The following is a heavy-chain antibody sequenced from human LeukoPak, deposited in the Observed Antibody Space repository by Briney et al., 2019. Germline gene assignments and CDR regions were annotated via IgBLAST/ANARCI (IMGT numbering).Heavy chain of an antibody. CDR3: AKDRGYCSGGSCYFGYYFDY. J-gene: IGHJ4*02. Sequence: PGRSLRLSCAASGFTFSSYGMHWVRQAPGKGLEWVAVIWYDGSNKYYADSVKGRFTISRGNSKSTLYLQMNSLRAEDTAVYYCAKDRGYCSGGSCYFGYYFDYWGQGTLVTVSS. D-gene: IGHD2-15*01. CDR1: GFTFSSYG. CDR2: IWYDGSNK. V-gene: IGHV3-33*06.